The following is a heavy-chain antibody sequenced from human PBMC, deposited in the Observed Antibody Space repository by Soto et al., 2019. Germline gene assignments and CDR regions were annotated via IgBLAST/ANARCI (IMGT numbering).Heavy chain of an antibody. Sequence: GGSLRLSCAASGFTVSSNYMSWVRQAPGKGLEWISIIYSAGNTYYADSVKGRFTISRDNAKNSLYLQMNSLRAEDMAVYYCARDDYPYYDDSSGYHFDYWGQGALVTVSS. J-gene: IGHJ4*02. CDR1: GFTVSSNY. V-gene: IGHV3-66*01. CDR2: IYSAGNT. D-gene: IGHD3-22*01. CDR3: ARDDYPYYDDSSGYHFDY.